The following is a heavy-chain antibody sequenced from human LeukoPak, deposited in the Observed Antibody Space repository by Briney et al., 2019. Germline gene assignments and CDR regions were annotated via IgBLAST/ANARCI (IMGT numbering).Heavy chain of an antibody. CDR1: GFTVSGNY. D-gene: IGHD6-6*01. Sequence: GGSLRLSCAASGFTVSGNYISWVRQAPGKGLEWVAVISYDGSNKYYADSVKGRFTISRDNSKNTLYLQMNSLRAEDTAVYYCARDQEQLIPNWFDPWGQGTLVTVSS. V-gene: IGHV3-30-3*01. CDR3: ARDQEQLIPNWFDP. J-gene: IGHJ5*02. CDR2: ISYDGSNK.